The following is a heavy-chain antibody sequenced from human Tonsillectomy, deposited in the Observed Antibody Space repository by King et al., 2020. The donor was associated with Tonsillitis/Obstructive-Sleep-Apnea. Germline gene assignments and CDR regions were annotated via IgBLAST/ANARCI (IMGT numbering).Heavy chain of an antibody. J-gene: IGHJ4*02. CDR3: AKLVALRDTYFDY. D-gene: IGHD5-12*01. CDR1: GFTLSSYA. Sequence: QLVQSGGGLVQPGGSLRLSCAASGFTLSSYAMTWVRQAPGKGLEWVSAISASGGSTYYADSVRGRFTISRDNSKSTLYLQMNSLRAEDTAVYYCAKLVALRDTYFDYWGQGTLVTVSS. CDR2: ISASGGST. V-gene: IGHV3-23*04.